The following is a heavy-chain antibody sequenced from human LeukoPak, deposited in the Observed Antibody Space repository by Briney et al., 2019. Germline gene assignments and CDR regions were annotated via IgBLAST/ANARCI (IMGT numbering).Heavy chain of an antibody. D-gene: IGHD3-22*01. CDR2: IKQDGSEK. V-gene: IGHV3-7*01. J-gene: IGHJ4*02. CDR3: AREGDYYDSSGYFDY. Sequence: GGSLRLSCAASGFTFSSYWMSWVRQAPGKGLEWVANIKQDGSEKYYVDSVKGRFTISRDNAKNSLYLQMNSLRAEDTAVYYCAREGDYYDSSGYFDYWGQGTLVTVSS. CDR1: GFTFSSYW.